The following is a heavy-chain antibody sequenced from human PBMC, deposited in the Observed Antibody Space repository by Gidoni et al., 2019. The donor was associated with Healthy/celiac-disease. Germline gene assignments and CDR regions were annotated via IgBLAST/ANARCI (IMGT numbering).Heavy chain of an antibody. D-gene: IGHD3-3*01. CDR3: ARVSGGFFGVVKDWFDP. V-gene: IGHV1-8*01. J-gene: IGHJ5*02. CDR1: GYTFTSYD. Sequence: QVQLVQSGAEVKKPGASVKVSCKASGYTFTSYDINWVRQATGQGLEWMGWMNPNSGNTGYAQKFQGRVTMTRNTSISTAYMELSSLRSEDTAVYYCARVSGGFFGVVKDWFDPWGQGTLVTVSS. CDR2: MNPNSGNT.